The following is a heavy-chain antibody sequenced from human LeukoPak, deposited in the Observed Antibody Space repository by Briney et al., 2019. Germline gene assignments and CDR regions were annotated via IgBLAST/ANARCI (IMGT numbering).Heavy chain of an antibody. CDR3: ARGYGSGRGAFDI. V-gene: IGHV3-21*01. D-gene: IGHD3-10*01. CDR2: ISSSSSYI. Sequence: GGSLRLSCAAPGFTFSSYSMNWVRQAPGKGLEWVSSISSSSSYIYYADSVKGRFTISRDNAKNSLYLQMNSLRAEDTAVYYCARGYGSGRGAFDIWGQGTMVTVSS. CDR1: GFTFSSYS. J-gene: IGHJ3*02.